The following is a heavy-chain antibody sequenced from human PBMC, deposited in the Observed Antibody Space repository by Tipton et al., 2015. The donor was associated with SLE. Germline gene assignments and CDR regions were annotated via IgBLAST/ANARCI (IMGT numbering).Heavy chain of an antibody. Sequence: QLVQSGPEVKKPGASVRVSCKASGNTFTGYNLHWVRQAPGQGLEWMGWITVYNNNANYAQKLQGRVTMTSDTSTSTAYMELRSLRSDDTAIYYCARVRVDTAMGVFDFWGQGTLVTVSS. D-gene: IGHD5-18*01. CDR1: GNTFTGYN. CDR3: ARVRVDTAMGVFDF. J-gene: IGHJ4*02. CDR2: ITVYNNNA. V-gene: IGHV1-18*04.